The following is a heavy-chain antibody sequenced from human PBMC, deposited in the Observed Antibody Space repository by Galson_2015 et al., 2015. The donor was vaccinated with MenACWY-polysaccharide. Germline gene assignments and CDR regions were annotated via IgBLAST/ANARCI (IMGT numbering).Heavy chain of an antibody. CDR1: GGSMRCYY. CDR2: MHTSGRG. CDR3: VAELLQVPYGWFDP. V-gene: IGHV4-4*09. Sequence: LSLTCTVSGGSMRCYYWGWIRPPRGRGLAWIGHMHTSGRGNYNPSRKCRVSVSVVTCKKQFSLKVNYETAADTAVYYCVAELLQVPYGWFDPWGQGTQVTVSS. J-gene: IGHJ5*02. D-gene: IGHD3-10*01.